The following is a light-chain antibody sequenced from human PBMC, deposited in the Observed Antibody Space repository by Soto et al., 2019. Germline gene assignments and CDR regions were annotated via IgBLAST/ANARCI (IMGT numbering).Light chain of an antibody. Sequence: EIVLTQSPGTLSLSPGERATLSCRASQSDSSSYLAWYKQKPGQTPRLLIYGASSRATGIPDRFSGSGSGTDFTLTISRLEPEDFAVYYCQQYGSSPWTFGQGTKVEIK. CDR2: GAS. V-gene: IGKV3-20*01. CDR1: QSDSSSY. J-gene: IGKJ1*01. CDR3: QQYGSSPWT.